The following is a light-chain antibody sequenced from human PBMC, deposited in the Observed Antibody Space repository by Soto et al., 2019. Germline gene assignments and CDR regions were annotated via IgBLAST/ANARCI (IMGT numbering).Light chain of an antibody. Sequence: DIQMTQSPSSLSASVGDRVTITCQASQDITNYLNWYQQKPGKAPKILIYDASVLEAGVPSRFSGGGSETHFTLTITSLQAEDVATYYFQQFDNLPLTFGGGTNLEI. CDR1: QDITNY. CDR2: DAS. J-gene: IGKJ4*01. V-gene: IGKV1-33*01. CDR3: QQFDNLPLT.